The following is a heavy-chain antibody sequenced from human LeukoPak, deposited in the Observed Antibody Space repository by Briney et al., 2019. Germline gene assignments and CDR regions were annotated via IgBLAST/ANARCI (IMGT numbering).Heavy chain of an antibody. CDR1: GGSISSGGYS. J-gene: IGHJ6*03. V-gene: IGHV4-30-4*07. D-gene: IGHD3-22*01. Sequence: SETLSLTCTVSGGSISSGGYSWSWIRQPPGKGLEWIGYIYYSGSTYYNPSLKSRVTISVDTSKNQFSLKLSSVTAADTAVYYCARTTSIITPWDYYYMDVWGKGTTVTVSS. CDR3: ARTTSIITPWDYYYMDV. CDR2: IYYSGST.